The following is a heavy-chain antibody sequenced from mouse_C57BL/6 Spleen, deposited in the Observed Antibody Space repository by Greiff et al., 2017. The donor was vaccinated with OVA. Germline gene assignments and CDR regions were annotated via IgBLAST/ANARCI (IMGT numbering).Heavy chain of an antibody. CDR3: ARERGYDYAGTWFAY. Sequence: DVQLVESGGGLVKPGGSLKLSCAASGFTFSSYAMSWVRQTPEKRLEWVATISDGGSYTYYPDNVKGRFTISRDNAKNNLYLQMSHLKSEDTAMYYCARERGYDYAGTWFAYWGQGTLVTVSA. J-gene: IGHJ3*01. D-gene: IGHD2-4*01. V-gene: IGHV5-4*01. CDR2: ISDGGSYT. CDR1: GFTFSSYA.